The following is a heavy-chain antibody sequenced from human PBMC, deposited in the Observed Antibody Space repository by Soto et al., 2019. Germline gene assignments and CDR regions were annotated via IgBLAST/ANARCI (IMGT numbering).Heavy chain of an antibody. J-gene: IGHJ4*02. Sequence: QLQLQESGPGLVKPSETLSLTCTVSGGSISSSSYYGGWIRQPPGKGLEWIGSIFYSGSTYYNPSLRSRVTISVDTAKGQFSLKLSSVAAADTAIYYCARQVVTASSPMYYFDYWGQGTLVTVSS. CDR3: ARQVVTASSPMYYFDY. CDR2: IFYSGST. D-gene: IGHD2-21*02. CDR1: GGSISSSSYY. V-gene: IGHV4-39*01.